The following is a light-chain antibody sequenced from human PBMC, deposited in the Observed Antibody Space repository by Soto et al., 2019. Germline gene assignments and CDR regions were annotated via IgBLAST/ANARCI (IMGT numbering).Light chain of an antibody. CDR2: GAS. Sequence: EIVLTQSPGTLSLSPGERATLSCRASQSVSANYLAWYQQKPGQAPRLLIYGASNRAIGIPDRFSGSGSGTDFTLTISRLEPEDFAVYYCQQYGSTLYTFGQGTKLEIK. CDR3: QQYGSTLYT. CDR1: QSVSANY. V-gene: IGKV3-20*01. J-gene: IGKJ2*01.